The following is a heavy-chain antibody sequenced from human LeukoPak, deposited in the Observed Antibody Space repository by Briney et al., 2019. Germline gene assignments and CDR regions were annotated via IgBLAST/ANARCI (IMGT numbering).Heavy chain of an antibody. CDR3: ARDGDIRFLEWLSPFDY. CDR2: INPNSGGT. V-gene: IGHV1-2*02. J-gene: IGHJ4*02. Sequence: ASVKVSCKASGYTFTGYYINWVRQAPGQGLEWLGWINPNSGGTNYAQKFQGRVTMTRDTSISTAYMELSRLRSDDTAVYYCARDGDIRFLEWLSPFDYWGQGTLVTVSS. CDR1: GYTFTGYY. D-gene: IGHD3-3*01.